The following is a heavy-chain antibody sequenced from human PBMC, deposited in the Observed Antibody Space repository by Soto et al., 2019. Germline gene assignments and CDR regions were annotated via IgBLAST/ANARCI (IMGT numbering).Heavy chain of an antibody. Sequence: GESLKISCSGSGYDFNTNWFGWVRQLPGRGLEWVGIMYPGDSGTRYNPSLQGHVTLSVDVTVSTAFLQWRSLETSDTGMYFCARLPRDCNKTSCYYADHWGQGTQVTVSS. D-gene: IGHD3-3*01. CDR3: ARLPRDCNKTSCYYADH. CDR1: GYDFNTNW. J-gene: IGHJ4*02. CDR2: MYPGDSGT. V-gene: IGHV5-51*01.